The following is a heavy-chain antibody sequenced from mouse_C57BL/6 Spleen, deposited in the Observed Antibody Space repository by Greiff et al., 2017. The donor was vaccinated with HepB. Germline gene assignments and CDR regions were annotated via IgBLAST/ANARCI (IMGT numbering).Heavy chain of an antibody. J-gene: IGHJ2*01. D-gene: IGHD1-1*01. CDR2: IYPGDGDT. V-gene: IGHV1-82*01. Sequence: VQRVESGPELVKPGASVKISCKASGYAFSSSWMNWVKQRPGKGLEWIGRIYPGDGDTNYNGKFKGKATLTADKSSSTAYMQLSSLTSEDSAVYFCARDYSYYFDYWGQGTTLTVSS. CDR1: GYAFSSSW. CDR3: ARDYSYYFDY.